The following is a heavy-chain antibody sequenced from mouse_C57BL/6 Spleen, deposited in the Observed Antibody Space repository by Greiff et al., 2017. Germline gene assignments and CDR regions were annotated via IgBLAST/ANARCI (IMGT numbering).Heavy chain of an antibody. CDR3: AITTVEVYYFDC. Sequence: QVQLQQPGAELVRPGSSVKLSCKASGYTFTSYWMDWVKQRPGQGLEWIGNIYPSDSETHYNQKFKDKATLTVDKSSSTAYMQLSSLTSEDSAVYYCAITTVEVYYFDCWGQGTTLTVSA. CDR2: IYPSDSET. J-gene: IGHJ2*01. V-gene: IGHV1-61*01. CDR1: GYTFTSYW. D-gene: IGHD1-1*01.